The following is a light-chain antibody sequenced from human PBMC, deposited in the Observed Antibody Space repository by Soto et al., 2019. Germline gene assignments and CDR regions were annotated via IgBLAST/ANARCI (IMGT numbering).Light chain of an antibody. J-gene: IGLJ1*01. CDR3: QSYDSSLSSRGV. V-gene: IGLV2-14*01. CDR1: SSDVGAYNY. Sequence: QSALTQPASVSGSPGQSITISCTGTSSDVGAYNYVSWYQQQSGKAPKLLIHEVSSRPSGVPDRFSASKSGTSASLAITGLQAEDEADYYCQSYDSSLSSRGVFGTGTKVTVL. CDR2: EVS.